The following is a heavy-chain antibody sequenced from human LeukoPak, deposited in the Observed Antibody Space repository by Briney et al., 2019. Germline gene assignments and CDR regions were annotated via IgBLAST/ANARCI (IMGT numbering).Heavy chain of an antibody. CDR3: ARDHNGGYVHDAFDI. CDR2: ISSSSSYI. J-gene: IGHJ3*02. Sequence: PGVSLRLSCAASGFTFSSYSMNWVRQAPGKGLEWVSSISSSSSYIYYADSVKGRFTISRDNAKNSLYLQMNSLRAEDTAIYSCARDHNGGYVHDAFDIWGQGTMVTVSS. V-gene: IGHV3-21*01. CDR1: GFTFSSYS. D-gene: IGHD5-12*01.